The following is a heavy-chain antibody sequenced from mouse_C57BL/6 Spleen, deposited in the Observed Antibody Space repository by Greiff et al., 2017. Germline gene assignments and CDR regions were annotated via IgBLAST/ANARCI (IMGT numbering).Heavy chain of an antibody. Sequence: QVQLQQPGAELVRPGSSVKLSCKASGYTFTSYWMDWVKQRPGQGLEWIGNIYPSDSETHYNQKFKDKATLTVDKSSSTASMQLSSLTSEDSAVYYRSREGGFYYGTYKAIDFWGQRTSVTVSS. CDR1: GYTFTSYW. CDR3: SREGGFYYGTYKAIDF. J-gene: IGHJ4*01. CDR2: IYPSDSET. V-gene: IGHV1-61*01. D-gene: IGHD2-1*01.